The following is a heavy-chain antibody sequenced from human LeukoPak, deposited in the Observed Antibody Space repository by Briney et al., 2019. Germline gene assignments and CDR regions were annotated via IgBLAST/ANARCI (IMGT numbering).Heavy chain of an antibody. V-gene: IGHV4-38-2*02. D-gene: IGHD5/OR15-5a*01. CDR1: GYSISSGYY. J-gene: IGHJ4*02. CDR2: IYHSGIT. Sequence: PSETLSLTCTVSGYSISSGYYWGWIRQPPGKGLEWIGNIYHSGITYYNHFNSSLKSRVTISIDTSKNQFSLRLTSVTAADTAVYFCATLVSTRYYSDYWGQGTLVTVSS. CDR3: ATLVSTRYYSDY.